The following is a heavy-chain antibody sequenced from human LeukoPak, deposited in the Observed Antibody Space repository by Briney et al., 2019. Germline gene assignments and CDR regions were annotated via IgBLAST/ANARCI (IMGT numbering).Heavy chain of an antibody. V-gene: IGHV4-39*07. CDR2: IYYSGST. CDR3: ARVKAYSSSWWWFDP. Sequence: GSLRLSCAASGFTVSSNYMSWVRRAPGKGLEGIGSIYYSGSTYYNPSLKSRVTISVDTSKNQFSLKLSSVTAADTAVYYCARVKAYSSSWWWFDPWGQGTLVTVSS. D-gene: IGHD6-13*01. J-gene: IGHJ5*02. CDR1: GFTVSSNY.